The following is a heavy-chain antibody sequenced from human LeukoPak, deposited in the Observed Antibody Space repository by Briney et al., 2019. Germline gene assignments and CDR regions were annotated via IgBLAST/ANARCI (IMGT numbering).Heavy chain of an antibody. CDR1: GHTFTSYG. V-gene: IGHV1-18*01. CDR2: ISAYNGNT. CDR3: AREAVVDEAFDY. J-gene: IGHJ4*02. D-gene: IGHD4-23*01. Sequence: ASVKVSCKASGHTFTSYGISWVRQAPGQGLEWMGWISAYNGNTNYAQKLQGRVTMTTDTSTSTAYMELRSLRSDDTAVYYCAREAVVDEAFDYWGQGTLVTVSS.